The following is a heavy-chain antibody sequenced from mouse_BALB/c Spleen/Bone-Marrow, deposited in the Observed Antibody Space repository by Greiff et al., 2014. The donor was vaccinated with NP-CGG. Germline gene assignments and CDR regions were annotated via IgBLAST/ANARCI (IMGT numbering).Heavy chain of an antibody. CDR1: GYTFSSYW. J-gene: IGHJ2*01. CDR2: ILPGSVTT. V-gene: IGHV1-9*01. Sequence: QVQLQQSGAELMKPGASVKISCKATGYTFSSYWIEWIKQRPGHGLEWIGEILPGSVTTNYNGRFKGKATFTADTSSNKAYMQLSSLTSEDSAVYYCARDHFDHWGPGTTLTVSS. CDR3: ARDHFDH.